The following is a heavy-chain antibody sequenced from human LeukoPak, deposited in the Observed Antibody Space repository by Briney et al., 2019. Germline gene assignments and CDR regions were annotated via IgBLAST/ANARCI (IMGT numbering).Heavy chain of an antibody. CDR2: IYHSGST. V-gene: IGHV4-38-2*02. CDR1: GYSISSGYY. D-gene: IGHD3-10*01. CDR3: ARSGSGRRLPPDY. J-gene: IGHJ4*02. Sequence: SETLSLTCTVSGYSISSGYYWGWIRQPPGKGLEWIGSIYHSGSTYYNPSLKSRVTISVDTSKNQFSLKLSSVTPEDTAVYYCARSGSGRRLPPDYWGQGTLVTVSS.